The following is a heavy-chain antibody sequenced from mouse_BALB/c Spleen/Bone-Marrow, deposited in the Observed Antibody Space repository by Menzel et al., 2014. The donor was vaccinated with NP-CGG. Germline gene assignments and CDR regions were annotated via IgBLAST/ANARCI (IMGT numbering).Heavy chain of an antibody. CDR1: GNTFTSYD. Sequence: VQLVESGVERVKPGASVKLSCKASGNTFTSYDINWVRQRPEQGLEGIGWIFPGDSTTKYNEKFKGKATLTTDKSSSTVHMQLSRLTSEDSAVYFCVRSRLRDWYFDVWGAGTTVTISS. CDR3: VRSRLRDWYFDV. CDR2: IFPGDSTT. V-gene: IGHV1S56*01. J-gene: IGHJ1*01. D-gene: IGHD1-2*01.